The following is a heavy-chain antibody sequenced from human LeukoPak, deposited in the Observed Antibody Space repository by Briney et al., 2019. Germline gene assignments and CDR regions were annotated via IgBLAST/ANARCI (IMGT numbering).Heavy chain of an antibody. CDR2: IYYSGST. D-gene: IGHD3-10*01. V-gene: IGHV4-59*01. CDR1: GGSISSYY. J-gene: IGHJ6*02. Sequence: SETLSLTCTVSGGSISSYYWSWIRQPPGKGLEWIGYIYYSGSTNYNPSLKSRVTISVGTSKNQFSLKLSSVTAADTAVYYCARGLVVLWFGELFAPPYYYGMDVWGQGTTVTVSS. CDR3: ARGLVVLWFGELFAPPYYYGMDV.